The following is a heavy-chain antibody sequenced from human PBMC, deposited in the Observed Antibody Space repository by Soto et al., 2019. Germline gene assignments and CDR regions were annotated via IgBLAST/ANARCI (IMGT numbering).Heavy chain of an antibody. CDR2: ISAYNGNT. CDR3: ARDWFGVDY. V-gene: IGHV1-18*01. J-gene: IGHJ4*02. D-gene: IGHD3-16*01. CDR1: GDTFNTYC. Sequence: ASVKVACKASGDTFNTYCISWVRQAPGQGLEWMGWISAYNGNTNYAQKLQGRVTMTTDTSTSTAYMELRSLRSDDTAVYYCARDWFGVDYWGQGTRVTV.